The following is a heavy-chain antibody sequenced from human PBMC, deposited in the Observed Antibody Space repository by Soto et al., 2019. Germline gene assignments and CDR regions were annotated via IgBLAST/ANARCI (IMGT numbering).Heavy chain of an antibody. CDR1: GFTFSSYG. CDR2: ISYDGSNT. CDR3: AKDLDYWWFDP. V-gene: IGHV3-30*18. D-gene: IGHD2-8*02. J-gene: IGHJ5*02. Sequence: PGGSLRLSCAASGFTFSSYGMHWVRQAPGKGLEWVAVISYDGSNTYYADSVKGRFTISRDNSKNTLYLQMNSLRAEDTAVYHCAKDLDYWWFDPWGQGTLVIVSS.